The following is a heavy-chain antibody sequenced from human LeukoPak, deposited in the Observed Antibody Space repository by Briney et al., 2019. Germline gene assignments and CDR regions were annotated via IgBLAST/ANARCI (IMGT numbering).Heavy chain of an antibody. CDR3: ARAKKGYYYYMDG. J-gene: IGHJ6*03. CDR1: GGSISSYH. V-gene: IGHV4-59*01. Sequence: PSETLSLTCTVSGGSISSYHWSWPRQPPGKGLEWIGYIYYSGSTNYNPSLKSRVTISADTSKNQLSLKLSSATAADTAVYYCARAKKGYYYYMDGWGKGTTVTVSS. CDR2: IYYSGST.